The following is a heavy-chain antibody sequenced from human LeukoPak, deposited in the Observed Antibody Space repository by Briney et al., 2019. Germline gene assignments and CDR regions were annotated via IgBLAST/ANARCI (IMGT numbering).Heavy chain of an antibody. Sequence: PGGSLRLSCAASGFTFSSYAMSWVRQAPGKGLEWVSAISGSGGSTYYADSVKGRFTISRDNSKNTLYLQMNSLRAEDTAVYYCAKEGGYCSSTSCYFYFDYWGQGTLVTVSS. V-gene: IGHV3-23*01. J-gene: IGHJ4*02. CDR1: GFTFSSYA. CDR3: AKEGGYCSSTSCYFYFDY. D-gene: IGHD2-2*03. CDR2: ISGSGGST.